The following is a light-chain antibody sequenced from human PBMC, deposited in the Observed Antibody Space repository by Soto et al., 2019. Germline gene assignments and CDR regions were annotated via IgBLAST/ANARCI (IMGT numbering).Light chain of an antibody. J-gene: IGKJ1*01. CDR2: DAS. Sequence: DIQMTQSPSTLSASVGDRVTITCRASQSISYWLAWYQQKPGKAPKILIYDASSLESGVPSRFSVSGSGTEFTLTLNSLQPDDLATYYCQQYNTYWTFGQGTTVDI. V-gene: IGKV1-5*01. CDR3: QQYNTYWT. CDR1: QSISYW.